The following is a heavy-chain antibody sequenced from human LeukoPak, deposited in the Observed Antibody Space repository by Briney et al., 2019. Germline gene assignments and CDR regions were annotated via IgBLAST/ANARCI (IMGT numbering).Heavy chain of an antibody. CDR2: IYHSGST. CDR3: ARESQSGWLDP. V-gene: IGHV4-31*03. D-gene: IGHD2-15*01. Sequence: SQTLSLTCTVSGDSISSGGYYWSWIRQLPAKGLEWIGNIYHSGSTSYNPSLKSRVTISVDTSENQFSLELNSVTAADTAVYYCARESQSGWLDPWGQGTLVTVSS. CDR1: GDSISSGGYY. J-gene: IGHJ5*02.